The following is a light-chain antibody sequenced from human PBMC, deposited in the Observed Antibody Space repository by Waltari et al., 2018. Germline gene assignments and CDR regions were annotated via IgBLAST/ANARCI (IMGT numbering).Light chain of an antibody. CDR1: QSVSRA. V-gene: IGKV3-20*01. Sequence: EIVLTQSPGSLSSSPGERVTLSRRASQSVSRALAWYQQKPGQPPRLLIFGASNRATGIPDRFSGSGSGTDFSLTISRLEPEDFAVYYCQHYVRLPATFGQGTKVEIK. CDR2: GAS. J-gene: IGKJ1*01. CDR3: QHYVRLPAT.